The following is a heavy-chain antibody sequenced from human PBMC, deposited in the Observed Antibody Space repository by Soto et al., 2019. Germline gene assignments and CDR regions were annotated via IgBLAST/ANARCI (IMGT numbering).Heavy chain of an antibody. CDR3: AKDSQRPVANYYYYYYMDV. D-gene: IGHD2-2*01. Sequence: GGSLRLSCAASGFTFSSYGVHWVRQAPGKGLEWVAVISYDGSNKYYVDSVKGRFTISRDNSKNTLHLQMNSLRAEDTAVHYCAKDSQRPVANYYYYYYMDVWGKGTTVTVSS. V-gene: IGHV3-30*18. J-gene: IGHJ6*03. CDR2: ISYDGSNK. CDR1: GFTFSSYG.